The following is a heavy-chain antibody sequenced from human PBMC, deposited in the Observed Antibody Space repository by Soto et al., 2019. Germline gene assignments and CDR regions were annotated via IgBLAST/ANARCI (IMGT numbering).Heavy chain of an antibody. CDR2: INHSGSI. Sequence: QVQLQQWGAGLLKPSETLSLTCAVYGGSFSGYYWSWIRQPPGKGLEWIGEINHSGSINYNPSLKSRVTISVDTSKNQFSLKLSSVTAADTAVYYCARLAVSTVKSVYYYYYYMDVWGKGTTVTVSS. J-gene: IGHJ6*03. V-gene: IGHV4-34*01. CDR1: GGSFSGYY. D-gene: IGHD4-17*01. CDR3: ARLAVSTVKSVYYYYYYMDV.